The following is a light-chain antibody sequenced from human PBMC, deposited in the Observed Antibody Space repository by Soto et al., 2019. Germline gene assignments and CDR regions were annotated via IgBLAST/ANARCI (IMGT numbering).Light chain of an antibody. V-gene: IGLV2-14*01. CDR3: TSFSNTNSLYV. CDR1: GSDIAGYNY. Sequence: SVITQPSPGSGSLGQSITISCTGTGSDIAGYNYISWYQQLPGKAPKLIIYEVTIRPSGISNRFSGSKSGNTASLTISGLQAEDEADYFCTSFSNTNSLYVFGTGTKVTVL. CDR2: EVT. J-gene: IGLJ1*01.